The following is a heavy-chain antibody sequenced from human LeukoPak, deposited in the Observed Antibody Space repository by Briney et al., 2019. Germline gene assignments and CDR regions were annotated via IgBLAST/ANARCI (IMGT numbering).Heavy chain of an antibody. Sequence: PGGSLRLSCAASGFTFGSYAMSWVRQAPGKGLEWVSTISGSGGGTYYADSVKGRFTISRDNSKNTLYLQMNSLRAEDTAVYYCAKVPDSYGYVDYWGQGTLVTVSS. J-gene: IGHJ4*02. CDR2: ISGSGGGT. V-gene: IGHV3-23*01. CDR3: AKVPDSYGYVDY. D-gene: IGHD5-18*01. CDR1: GFTFGSYA.